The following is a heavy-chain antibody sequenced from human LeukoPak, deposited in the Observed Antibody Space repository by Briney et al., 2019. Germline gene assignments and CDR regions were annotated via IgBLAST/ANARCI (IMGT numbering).Heavy chain of an antibody. D-gene: IGHD2-15*01. V-gene: IGHV4-39*07. CDR1: GGSISSSSYY. CDR3: ARNIHSGRNYYYYMDV. CDR2: IYYSGST. J-gene: IGHJ6*03. Sequence: SETLSLTCTVSGGSISSSSYYWGWIRQPPGKGLEWIGSIYYSGSTYYNPSLKSRVTISVDTSKNQFSLKLSSVTAADTAVYYCARNIHSGRNYYYYMDVWGKGTTVTVSS.